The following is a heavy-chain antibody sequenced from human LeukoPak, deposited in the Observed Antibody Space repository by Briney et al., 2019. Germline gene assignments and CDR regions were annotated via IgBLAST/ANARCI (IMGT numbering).Heavy chain of an antibody. CDR1: GFTSRDYY. V-gene: IGHV3-11*01. J-gene: IGHJ4*02. CDR2: ISSSGTTR. D-gene: IGHD6-13*01. CDR3: AKDPSWSGYFDY. Sequence: GGSLRLSCATSGFTSRDYYMSWIRQAPGKGPEWVSYISSSGTTRYHADSVKGRFTISRDNSKNTQYLQMNSLRAEDTAVYYCAKDPSWSGYFDYWGQGTLVTVSS.